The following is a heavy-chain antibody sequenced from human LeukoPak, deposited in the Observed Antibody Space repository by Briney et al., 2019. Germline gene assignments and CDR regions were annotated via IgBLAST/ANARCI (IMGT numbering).Heavy chain of an antibody. J-gene: IGHJ5*02. CDR2: MYYSGST. CDR3: ARPYYYDSRTDP. D-gene: IGHD3-22*01. V-gene: IGHV4-30-4*01. Sequence: SETLSLTCTVSGGSISSGDYYWSWIRQPPGKGLEWIAYMYYSGSTYYNPSLKSRATMSADTSKNQLSLKLSSVTAADTAVYYCARPYYYDSRTDPCGQGILVTVSS. CDR1: GGSISSGDYY.